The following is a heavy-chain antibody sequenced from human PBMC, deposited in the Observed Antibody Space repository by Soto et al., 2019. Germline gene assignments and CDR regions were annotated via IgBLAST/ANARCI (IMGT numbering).Heavy chain of an antibody. CDR1: GTSISSYSYY. CDR2: IYYSGGT. D-gene: IGHD2-2*01. CDR3: AINPWYQPSRGTFDY. Sequence: SETLSLTCTVSGTSISSYSYYWGWIRQPPGKGLEWIGSIYYSGGTYYNPSLQSRVTISVDTSKNQFSLKVSSVSAADTAFYYCAINPWYQPSRGTFDYWGQGTLVTVSS. V-gene: IGHV4-39*01. J-gene: IGHJ4*02.